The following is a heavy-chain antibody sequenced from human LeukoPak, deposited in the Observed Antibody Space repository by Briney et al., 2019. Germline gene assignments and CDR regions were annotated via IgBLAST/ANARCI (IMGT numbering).Heavy chain of an antibody. V-gene: IGHV3-7*01. CDR3: ARDLDYGERIGAFDI. J-gene: IGHJ3*02. CDR1: GFTFSSYW. D-gene: IGHD4-17*01. CDR2: IKQVGSEK. Sequence: GGSLRLSCAASGFTFSSYWMGWVRQAPGKGLEWVANIKQVGSEKYYVDSVKGRFTISRDNAKNSLCLQMNSLRAEDTAVYYCARDLDYGERIGAFDIWGQGTMVTVSS.